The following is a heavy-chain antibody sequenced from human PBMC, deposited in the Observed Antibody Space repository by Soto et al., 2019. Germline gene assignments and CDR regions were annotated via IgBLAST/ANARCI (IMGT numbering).Heavy chain of an antibody. CDR2: IYYSGST. Sequence: QVQLQESGPGLVKPSQTLSLTCTVSGGSISSGGYYWSWNRQHPGKGLAWIGYIYYSGSTYYNPCLTSRVTISVDTSKNQFTMELRSVTAAVSAVYYCARSIGVAAAGPFAYWGQGTLVTVSS. CDR1: GGSISSGGYY. CDR3: ARSIGVAAAGPFAY. J-gene: IGHJ4*02. D-gene: IGHD6-13*01. V-gene: IGHV4-31*03.